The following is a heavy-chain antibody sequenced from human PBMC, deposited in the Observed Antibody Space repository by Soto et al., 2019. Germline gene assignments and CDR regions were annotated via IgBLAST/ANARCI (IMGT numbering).Heavy chain of an antibody. D-gene: IGHD2-2*01. V-gene: IGHV4-39*01. Sequence: QLQLQESGPGLVKPSETLSLTCTVSGGSISSSSYYWGWIRQPPGKGLEWIGSIYYSGSTYYNPSLKSRVTISVDTSKNQFSLKLSSVTAADTAVYYCARYCSSTSCAPLSVGYYYGMDVWGQGTTVTVSS. CDR2: IYYSGST. J-gene: IGHJ6*02. CDR3: ARYCSSTSCAPLSVGYYYGMDV. CDR1: GGSISSSSYY.